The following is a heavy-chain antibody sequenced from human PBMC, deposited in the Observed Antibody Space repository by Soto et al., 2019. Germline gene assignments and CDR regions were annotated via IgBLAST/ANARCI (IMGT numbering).Heavy chain of an antibody. D-gene: IGHD3-22*01. CDR2: IYWDDDK. J-gene: IGHJ4*02. CDR1: GFSLSTSGVG. Sequence: QITLKESGPTLVKPTQTLTLTCTFSGFSLSTSGVGVGWIRQPPGKALEWLALIYWDDDKRYSPSLKSRLTITKDTSKNQLVLTMTNMDPVDTATYYCAHSLYYYDSSGNFDYWGQGTLVTVSS. V-gene: IGHV2-5*02. CDR3: AHSLYYYDSSGNFDY.